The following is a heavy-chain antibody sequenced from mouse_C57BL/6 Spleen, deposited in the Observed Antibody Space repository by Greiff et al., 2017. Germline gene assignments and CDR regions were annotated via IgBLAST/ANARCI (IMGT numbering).Heavy chain of an antibody. V-gene: IGHV1-54*01. CDR1: GYAFTNYL. CDR3: ARWRYKEGAMDY. J-gene: IGHJ4*01. CDR2: INPGSGGT. D-gene: IGHD1-1*01. Sequence: VQLQESGAELVRPGTSVKVSCKASGYAFTNYLIEWVKQRPGQGLEWIGVINPGSGGTNYNEKFKGKATLTADKSSSTAYMQLSSLTSEDSAVYFGARWRYKEGAMDYWGQGTSVTVSS.